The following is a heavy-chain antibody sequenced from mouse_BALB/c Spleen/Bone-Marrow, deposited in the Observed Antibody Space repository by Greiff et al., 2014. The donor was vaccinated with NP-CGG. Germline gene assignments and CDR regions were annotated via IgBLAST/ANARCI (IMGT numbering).Heavy chain of an antibody. Sequence: DVKLVESGAELVKPGASVKLSCTASGFNIKDTYMHWVKQRPEQGLEWIGRIDPANGNTKYDPKFQGKATITADTSSSTAYLQLNSLTSEDTAVYYCARYYYGTRYYFDYWGQGTTLTVSS. D-gene: IGHD1-1*01. CDR3: ARYYYGTRYYFDY. J-gene: IGHJ2*01. V-gene: IGHV14-3*02. CDR2: IDPANGNT. CDR1: GFNIKDTY.